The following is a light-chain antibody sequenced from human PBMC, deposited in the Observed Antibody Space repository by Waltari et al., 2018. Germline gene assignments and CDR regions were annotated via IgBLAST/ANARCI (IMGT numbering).Light chain of an antibody. V-gene: IGLV1-51*01. Sequence: QSVFTQPPSVSAAPGQQVTISCSGITPNVGNNYVSCYQQFPGTAPKLLIFDNNERPSGIPDRFSGSKSGTSATLGITGLQTGDEADYYCGTWDTSLSVVVLGGGTRLTVL. CDR2: DNN. J-gene: IGLJ3*02. CDR3: GTWDTSLSVVV. CDR1: TPNVGNNY.